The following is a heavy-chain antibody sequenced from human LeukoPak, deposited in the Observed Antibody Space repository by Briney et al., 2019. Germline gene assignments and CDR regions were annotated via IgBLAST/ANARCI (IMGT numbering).Heavy chain of an antibody. CDR2: IYYSGST. CDR1: GGSISSYY. V-gene: IGHV4-59*12. D-gene: IGHD6-6*01. CDR3: ARGGSSSSGPYYYYMDV. J-gene: IGHJ6*03. Sequence: SETLSLTCTVSGGSISSYYWSWIRQPPGKGLEWIGYIYYSGSTNYNPSLKSRVTMSVDTSKNQFSLKLSSVTAADTAVYYCARGGSSSSGPYYYYMDVWGKGTTVTVSS.